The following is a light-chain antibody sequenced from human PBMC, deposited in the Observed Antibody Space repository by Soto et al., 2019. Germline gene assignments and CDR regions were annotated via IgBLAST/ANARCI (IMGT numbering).Light chain of an antibody. V-gene: IGKV3-20*01. CDR3: QQYDSSPRT. Sequence: EIVMTQSPATLSVSPGERATLSCRASQGLSSRNLAWYQQKPGQAPRPLIYGVSSRATGIPDRFSGSGSGTDFTLTISRLEPEDFAVYYCQQYDSSPRTFGQGTKVDIK. J-gene: IGKJ1*01. CDR2: GVS. CDR1: QGLSSRN.